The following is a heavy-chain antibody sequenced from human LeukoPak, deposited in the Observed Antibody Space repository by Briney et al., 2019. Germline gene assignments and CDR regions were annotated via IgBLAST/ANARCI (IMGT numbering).Heavy chain of an antibody. D-gene: IGHD5-24*01. CDR1: GGTFSSYA. Sequence: SVKVSCKASGGTFSSYAISWVRQAPGQGLEWMGGIIPIFGTANYAQKFQGGVTITADKSTSTAYMELSSLRSEDTAVYYCARTVWGYNPGRRTADAFDIWGQGTMVTVSS. CDR2: IIPIFGTA. CDR3: ARTVWGYNPGRRTADAFDI. J-gene: IGHJ3*02. V-gene: IGHV1-69*06.